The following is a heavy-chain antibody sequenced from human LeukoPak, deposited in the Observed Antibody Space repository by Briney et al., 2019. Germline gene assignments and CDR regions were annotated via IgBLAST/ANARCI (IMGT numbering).Heavy chain of an antibody. CDR3: ARDHCSSTSCYVNWFDP. D-gene: IGHD2-2*01. CDR2: INSDGSST. Sequence: GSLRLSCAASGFTFSSYWMHWVRQAPGKGLVWVSRINSDGSSTSYADSVKGRFTISRDNAKNTLYLQMNSLRAEDTAVYYCARDHCSSTSCYVNWFDPWGQGTLVAVSS. J-gene: IGHJ5*02. CDR1: GFTFSSYW. V-gene: IGHV3-74*01.